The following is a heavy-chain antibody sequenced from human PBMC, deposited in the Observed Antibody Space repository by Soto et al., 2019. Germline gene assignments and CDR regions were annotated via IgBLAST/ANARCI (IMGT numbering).Heavy chain of an antibody. CDR1: GGSISSSSYY. J-gene: IGHJ6*02. CDR2: IYYSGST. CDR3: ARLNGMDV. V-gene: IGHV4-39*01. Sequence: SETLSLTCTVSGGSISSSSYYWGWIRQPPGKGLEWIGSIYYSGSTYYNPSLKSRVTISVDTSKNQFSLKLSSVTAADTAVYYCARLNGMDVWGQGTTVTVSS.